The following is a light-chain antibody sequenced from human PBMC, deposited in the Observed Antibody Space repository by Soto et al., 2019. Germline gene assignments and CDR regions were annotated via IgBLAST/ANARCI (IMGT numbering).Light chain of an antibody. V-gene: IGKV3-15*01. CDR1: QSVSSN. CDR2: DAS. CDR3: QQYNNWPET. J-gene: IGKJ1*01. Sequence: EIVISQSPATLSVSPGERATLSCRASQSVSSNLAWYQQKVGQAPRVLIYDASTRATGVPGRFSGSGSGTEFTLTISSLQSEDFAVYYCQQYNNWPETFGQGTKV.